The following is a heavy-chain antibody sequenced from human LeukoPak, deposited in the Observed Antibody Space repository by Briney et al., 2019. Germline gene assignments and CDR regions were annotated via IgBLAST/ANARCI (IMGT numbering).Heavy chain of an antibody. CDR2: IYYSGST. Sequence: SETLSLTCTVSGGSISSSGYYWGGIRQPPRKGLEWIGSIYYSGSTYYNPSLKSRVTISVDTSKNQFSLKLSSVTAADTAVYYCARPISSQGYFGVVIDWGQGTLVTVSS. J-gene: IGHJ4*02. V-gene: IGHV4-39*01. CDR3: ARPISSQGYFGVVID. CDR1: GGSISSSGYY. D-gene: IGHD3-3*01.